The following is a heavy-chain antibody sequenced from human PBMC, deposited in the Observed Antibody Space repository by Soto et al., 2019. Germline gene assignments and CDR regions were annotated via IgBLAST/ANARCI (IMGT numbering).Heavy chain of an antibody. Sequence: SAKVSCNASGGTFSSYTISWVRHSPGQGLEWMGRIIPILGIANYAQKFQGRVTITADKSTSTAYMELSSLRSEDTAVYYCARDSPGVAAAGNPLAYWGQGTLVTVTS. J-gene: IGHJ4*02. CDR2: IIPILGIA. CDR1: GGTFSSYT. CDR3: ARDSPGVAAAGNPLAY. D-gene: IGHD6-13*01. V-gene: IGHV1-69*04.